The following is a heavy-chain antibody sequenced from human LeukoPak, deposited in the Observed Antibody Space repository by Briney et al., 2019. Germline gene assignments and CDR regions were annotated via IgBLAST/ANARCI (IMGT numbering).Heavy chain of an antibody. D-gene: IGHD2-21*02. CDR3: ARDDFYYYYIDV. CDR2: IWFDGSNK. CDR1: GCTFSTYG. Sequence: PGGSLRLSCAASGCTFSTYGMHWVRQAPGKGLEWVAVIWFDGSNKFYVDSVKGRFTISRDNSKNTVYLQMNSLRAEDTAVYYCARDDFYYYYIDVWGKGTTVTVSS. V-gene: IGHV3-33*01. J-gene: IGHJ6*03.